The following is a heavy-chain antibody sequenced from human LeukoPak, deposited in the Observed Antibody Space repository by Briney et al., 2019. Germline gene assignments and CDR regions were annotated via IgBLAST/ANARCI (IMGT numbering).Heavy chain of an antibody. Sequence: APVKVSCKASGYTFTSYGISWVRQAPGQGLEWMGWISAYNGNTNYAQKLQGRVTMTTDTSTSTAYMELRSLRSDDTAVYYCASGYGDYEGYAFDIWGQGTMVTVSS. CDR1: GYTFTSYG. D-gene: IGHD4-17*01. J-gene: IGHJ3*02. CDR2: ISAYNGNT. CDR3: ASGYGDYEGYAFDI. V-gene: IGHV1-18*01.